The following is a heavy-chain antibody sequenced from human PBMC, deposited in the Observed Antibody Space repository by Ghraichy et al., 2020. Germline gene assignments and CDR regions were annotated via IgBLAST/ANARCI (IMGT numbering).Heavy chain of an antibody. Sequence: GGSLRLSCAASGFTFSSYAMHWVRQAPGKGLEWVAVISYDGSNKYYADSVKGRFTISRDNSKNTLYLQMNSLRAEDTAVYYCARSPKTTVTTRHAFDIWGQGTMVTVSS. CDR2: ISYDGSNK. J-gene: IGHJ3*02. CDR1: GFTFSSYA. D-gene: IGHD4-17*01. V-gene: IGHV3-30-3*01. CDR3: ARSPKTTVTTRHAFDI.